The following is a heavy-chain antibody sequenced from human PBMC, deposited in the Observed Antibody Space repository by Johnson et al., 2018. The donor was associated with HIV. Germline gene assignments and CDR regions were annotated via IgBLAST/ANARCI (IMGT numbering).Heavy chain of an antibody. J-gene: IGHJ3*02. CDR3: TTAGGRDTIFGVANDAFDI. Sequence: EQLVESGGGLVKPGGSLRLSCAASGFTFSNAWMSWVRQAPGKGLEWVGRIKSKTDGGTTDYAAPVKGRFTISRDDSKNTLYLQMNSLKTEDTAVYYCTTAGGRDTIFGVANDAFDIWGQGTMVTVSS. V-gene: IGHV3-15*01. CDR2: IKSKTDGGTT. D-gene: IGHD3-3*01. CDR1: GFTFSNAW.